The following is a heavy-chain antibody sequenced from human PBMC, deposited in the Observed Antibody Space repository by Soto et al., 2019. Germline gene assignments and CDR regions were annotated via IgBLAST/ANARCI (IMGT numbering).Heavy chain of an antibody. Sequence: GGSLRLSCAASGFTFSSYVMSWVRQAPGKGLEWVSAISGSGGSTYYADSVKGRFTISRDNSKNTLYLQMNSLRAEDTAVYYCAKGNYYDSSGYYVYWGQGTLVTVSS. V-gene: IGHV3-23*01. CDR2: ISGSGGST. D-gene: IGHD3-22*01. CDR3: AKGNYYDSSGYYVY. CDR1: GFTFSSYV. J-gene: IGHJ4*02.